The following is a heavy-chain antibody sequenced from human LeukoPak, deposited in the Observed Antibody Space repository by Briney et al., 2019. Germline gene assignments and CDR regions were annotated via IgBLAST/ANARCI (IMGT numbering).Heavy chain of an antibody. CDR3: AHRGRSCNITTCYYYMDV. Sequence: SGPTLVYPTQPRTLTCTFSGFSLRTSGVGVGWIRQPPEKAVEGLTLIYWNEDKRYIPSLKSRLTITKDTPKNQVVLTMTNMDPVDTATYYCAHRGRSCNITTCYYYMDVWGKGTTVTVSS. CDR2: IYWNEDK. V-gene: IGHV2-5*01. J-gene: IGHJ6*03. D-gene: IGHD2-2*01. CDR1: GFSLRTSGVG.